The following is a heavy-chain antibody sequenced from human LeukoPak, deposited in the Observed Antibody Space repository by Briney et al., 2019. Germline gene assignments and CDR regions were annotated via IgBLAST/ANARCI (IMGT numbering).Heavy chain of an antibody. Sequence: ASVKVSCKASGFTFTAYDIHWVRQAPGQGLEWMGKINPNSGGTEYTHNFHGRVSTTRDTSISTVYMELARLTPDDTAVYYCAREGGRNLGEYWFDPWGQGTLVTVSS. CDR1: GFTFTAYD. CDR3: AREGGRNLGEYWFDP. V-gene: IGHV1-2*02. J-gene: IGHJ5*02. CDR2: INPNSGGT. D-gene: IGHD3-16*01.